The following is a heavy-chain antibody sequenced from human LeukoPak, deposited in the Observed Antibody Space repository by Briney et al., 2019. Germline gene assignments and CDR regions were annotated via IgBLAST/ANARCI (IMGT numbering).Heavy chain of an antibody. Sequence: RGESLRISCKGSGYSFTNHWIGWVRQMPGKGLEWMGIIYPADSDTRYSPSFQGQVTISADKSISTAYLRWSSLKASATAMYYCARSIVGTTDAFDIWGQGTMVTVSS. CDR2: IYPADSDT. D-gene: IGHD1-26*01. CDR3: ARSIVGTTDAFDI. J-gene: IGHJ3*02. CDR1: GYSFTNHW. V-gene: IGHV5-51*01.